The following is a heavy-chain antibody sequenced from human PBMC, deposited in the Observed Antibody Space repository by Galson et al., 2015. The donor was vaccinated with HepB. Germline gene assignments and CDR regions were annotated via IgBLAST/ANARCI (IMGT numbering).Heavy chain of an antibody. V-gene: IGHV3-66*01. D-gene: IGHD3-10*01. Sequence: SLRLSCAASGFTVSSNYMSWVRQAPGKGLEWVSVIYSDSSTYYADSVKGRFTISRDNSKNTVYLHMNSLRAEDTAVYYCARAKSGRGDYWGQGTLVTVSS. CDR2: IYSDSST. CDR3: ARAKSGRGDY. J-gene: IGHJ4*02. CDR1: GFTVSSNY.